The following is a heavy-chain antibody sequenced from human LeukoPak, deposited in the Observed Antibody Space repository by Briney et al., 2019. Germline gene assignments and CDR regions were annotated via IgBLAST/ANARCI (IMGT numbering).Heavy chain of an antibody. CDR3: ARDGVKTSISSRRYYMDV. CDR1: GASISDYY. Sequence: GGTLRLTCAASGASISDYYMTWIRQAPRQGLEWLSCISSSGNTIYYADSVKGRFTISRDNAKNSLYLQMNRLRAEDTAVYYCARDGVKTSISSRRYYMDVWGKGTTVTVSS. V-gene: IGHV3-11*04. J-gene: IGHJ6*03. CDR2: ISSSGNTI. D-gene: IGHD2-2*01.